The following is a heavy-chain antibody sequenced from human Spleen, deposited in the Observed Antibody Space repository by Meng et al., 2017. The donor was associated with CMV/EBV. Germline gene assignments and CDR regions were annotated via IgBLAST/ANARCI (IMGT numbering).Heavy chain of an antibody. D-gene: IGHD1-7*01. CDR1: GFMFSGYA. V-gene: IGHV3-30*04. CDR2: ISYDGTNI. Sequence: GGSLRLSCAASGFMFSGYAMHWVRQAPGKGLEWVSFISYDGTNIYYAGSVKGRFTISRDNSKNTLYLQMNSLRAEDTAVYYCAGAYSGTTWINYYGMDVWGQGTTVTVSS. CDR3: AGAYSGTTWINYYGMDV. J-gene: IGHJ6*02.